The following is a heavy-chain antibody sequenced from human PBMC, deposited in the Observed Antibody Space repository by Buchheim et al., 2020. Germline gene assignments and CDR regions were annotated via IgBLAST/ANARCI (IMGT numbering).Heavy chain of an antibody. D-gene: IGHD2-2*02. CDR2: IYYSGST. Sequence: QVQLQESGPGLVKPSQTLSLTCAVSGGSIISGANYWSWIRQHPGKGLEWIGYIYYSGSTFFNPSLKSRVIMSIDISKNQFSLNLRSVTAADTAVYYCARGGRCSSTSCYTLAFDIWGQGT. CDR3: ARGGRCSSTSCYTLAFDI. CDR1: GGSIISGANY. J-gene: IGHJ3*02. V-gene: IGHV4-31*11.